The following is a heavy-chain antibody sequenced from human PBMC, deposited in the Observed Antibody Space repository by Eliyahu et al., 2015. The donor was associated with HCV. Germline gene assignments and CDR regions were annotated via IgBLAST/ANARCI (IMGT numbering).Heavy chain of an antibody. D-gene: IGHD3-3*01. CDR2: ISYDGSNK. CDR1: GFTFSSYA. J-gene: IGHJ6*02. Sequence: QVQLVESGGGVVQPGRSLRLSCAASGFTFSSYAMHWVRQAPGKGLEWVAVISYDGSNKYYADSVKGRFTISRDNSKNTLYLQMNSLRAEDTAVYYCARDRYDVWSGYPRKYGMDVWGQGTTVIVSS. V-gene: IGHV3-30-3*01. CDR3: ARDRYDVWSGYPRKYGMDV.